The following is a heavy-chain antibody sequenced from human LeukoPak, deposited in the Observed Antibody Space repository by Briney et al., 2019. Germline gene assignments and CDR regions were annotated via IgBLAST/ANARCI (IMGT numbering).Heavy chain of an antibody. J-gene: IGHJ4*02. CDR3: ARFYYASGSYGLDY. V-gene: IGHV2-70*11. CDR2: IDWDDDK. Sequence: ESGPALVKPTQTLTLTCTFSGFSLSTSGMCMTWIRQPPGKALEWLARIDWDDDKYYSTSLKTRLTISKDTSKNQVVLTMTNMDPVDTATYYCARFYYASGSYGLDYWGQGTLVTVSS. CDR1: GFSLSTSGMC. D-gene: IGHD3-10*01.